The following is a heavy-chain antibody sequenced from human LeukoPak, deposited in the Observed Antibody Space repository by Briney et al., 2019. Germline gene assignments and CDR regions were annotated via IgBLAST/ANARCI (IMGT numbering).Heavy chain of an antibody. Sequence: GGSLRLSCAASGFTFSSYAMSWVRQAPGKGLEWVSSISGSGVSTHYADSVKGRFTISRDNSKNTLYLQMNSLRAEDTAVYYCAKGGYSDYGGYWGQGTLVTVSS. J-gene: IGHJ4*02. D-gene: IGHD5-12*01. CDR2: ISGSGVST. CDR1: GFTFSSYA. CDR3: AKGGYSDYGGY. V-gene: IGHV3-23*01.